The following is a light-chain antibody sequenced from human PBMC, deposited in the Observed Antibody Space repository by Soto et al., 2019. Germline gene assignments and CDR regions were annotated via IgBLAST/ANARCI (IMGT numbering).Light chain of an antibody. V-gene: IGLV2-14*01. J-gene: IGLJ1*01. CDR2: EVT. CDR3: SSYTSTGTPV. CDR1: STDVGGYNF. Sequence: QSALTQPASVSGSLGQSITNSCTGTSTDVGGYNFVPWYQQHPDKAPKLLIYEVTNRPSGVSNRFSGSKSGNTASLTISGLQAEDEADYYCSSYTSTGTPVFGTGTKVTVL.